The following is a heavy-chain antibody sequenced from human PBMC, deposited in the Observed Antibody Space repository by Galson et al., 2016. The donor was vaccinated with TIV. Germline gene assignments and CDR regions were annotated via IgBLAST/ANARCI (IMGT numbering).Heavy chain of an antibody. CDR2: IYPGDSDT. D-gene: IGHD3-22*01. V-gene: IGHV5-51*03. CDR3: ARVVHDSSGYQVADACVI. CDR1: GYSFTNYW. J-gene: IGHJ3*02. Sequence: QSGAEVKKPGESLKISCKGSGYSFTNYWIAWVRQMPGKGLQWMGIIYPGDSDTRYSPSFQGQVIISADKSITTAYLQWSTLQASDTAMYYCARVVHDSSGYQVADACVIWGKGIRVTVSS.